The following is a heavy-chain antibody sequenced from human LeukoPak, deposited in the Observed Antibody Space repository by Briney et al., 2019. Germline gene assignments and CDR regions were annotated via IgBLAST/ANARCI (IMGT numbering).Heavy chain of an antibody. Sequence: GASVKVSCKASGYTFTSYDINCVRQATGEGLEWMLGMNPNSGNTGYAQKFHGRVTITWNTSISTAYMELSSLRSEATAVYYCARRSIVRGVHRGGFDYWGQGTLVTVSS. CDR2: MNPNSGNT. CDR3: ARRSIVRGVHRGGFDY. D-gene: IGHD3-10*01. J-gene: IGHJ4*02. V-gene: IGHV1-8*03. CDR1: GYTFTSYD.